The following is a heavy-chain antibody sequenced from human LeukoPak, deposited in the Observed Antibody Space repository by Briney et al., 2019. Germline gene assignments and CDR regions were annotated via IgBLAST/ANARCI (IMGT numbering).Heavy chain of an antibody. D-gene: IGHD3-10*01. Sequence: GGSLRLSCAASGFAFSNYGMNWVRQAPGKGLEWVSGITGSGSTTYYADSVKGRFTISRDNSKNTLYLQMNSLRAEDTAVYYCYGSGSPDYYFDYWGQGTLVTVSS. CDR1: GFAFSNYG. J-gene: IGHJ4*02. CDR3: YGSGSPDYYFDY. CDR2: ITGSGSTT. V-gene: IGHV3-23*01.